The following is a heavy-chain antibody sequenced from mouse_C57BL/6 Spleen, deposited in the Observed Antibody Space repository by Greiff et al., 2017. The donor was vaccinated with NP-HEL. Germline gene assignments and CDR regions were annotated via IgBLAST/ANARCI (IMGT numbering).Heavy chain of an antibody. D-gene: IGHD2-5*01. Sequence: QVQLQQSGAELVRPGTSVKLSCKASGYTFTSYWMHWVKQRPGQGLEWIGVIDPSDSYTNYNQKFKGKATLTVDTSSSTAYMQLSSLTSEDSAVYYCARGDYYSNFTFFDYWGQGTTLTVSS. CDR2: IDPSDSYT. V-gene: IGHV1-59*01. J-gene: IGHJ2*01. CDR3: ARGDYYSNFTFFDY. CDR1: GYTFTSYW.